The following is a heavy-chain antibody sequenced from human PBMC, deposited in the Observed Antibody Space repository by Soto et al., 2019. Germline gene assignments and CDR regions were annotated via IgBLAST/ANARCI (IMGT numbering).Heavy chain of an antibody. CDR1: GFTFSSYG. J-gene: IGHJ6*02. Sequence: QVQLVESGGGVVQPGRSLRLSCAASGFTFSSYGMHWVRQAPGKGLEWVAVIWYDGSNKYYADSVKGRFTISRDNSKNTLYLKMNSLRAEDTAVYYCARDIKDIVLVPAAMDYYYYGMDVWGQGTTVTVSS. CDR2: IWYDGSNK. V-gene: IGHV3-33*01. CDR3: ARDIKDIVLVPAAMDYYYYGMDV. D-gene: IGHD2-2*01.